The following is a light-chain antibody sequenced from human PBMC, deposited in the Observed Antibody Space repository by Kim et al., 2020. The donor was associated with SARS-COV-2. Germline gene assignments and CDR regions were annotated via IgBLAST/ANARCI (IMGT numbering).Light chain of an antibody. J-gene: IGKJ4*01. CDR1: QSVSSH. Sequence: EIVMTQSPATLSVSPGERATLSCRASQSVSSHLAWYQQKTGQAPRLLIYGAYTRATGIPGRFSGRGSGTEFTRTISSLQAEDFGVYLYQQYIRGALAYGGGSKLEI. CDR2: GAY. V-gene: IGKV3-15*01. CDR3: QQYIRGALA.